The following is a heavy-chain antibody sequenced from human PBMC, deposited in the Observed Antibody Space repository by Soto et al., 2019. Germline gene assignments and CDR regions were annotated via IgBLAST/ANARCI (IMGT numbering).Heavy chain of an antibody. CDR1: GYKFTSYW. V-gene: IGHV5-51*01. J-gene: IGHJ5*02. CDR2: IFPSDSDT. D-gene: IGHD3-22*01. Sequence: PGESLKIACRTSGYKFTSYWIAWVRQMPGKGLEWMGIIFPSDSDTRYSPSFQGQVTISADRSTSTVFLQWASLKASDTAVYFCARKDKSGYFNWFDPWGQGTLVTVSS. CDR3: ARKDKSGYFNWFDP.